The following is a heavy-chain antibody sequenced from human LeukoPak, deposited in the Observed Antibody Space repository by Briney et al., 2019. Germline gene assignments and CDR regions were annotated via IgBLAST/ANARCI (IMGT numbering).Heavy chain of an antibody. CDR2: ISGSGGNT. Sequence: TGGSLRLSCAASGFTFSSYAMSWVRQAPGKGLEWVSAISGSGGNTYYADSVKGRFTISRDNSKNTLYLQMNSLRAEDTAVYYCARAQLPRVGATSYGMDVWGQGTTVTVSS. D-gene: IGHD1-26*01. V-gene: IGHV3-23*01. CDR1: GFTFSSYA. J-gene: IGHJ6*02. CDR3: ARAQLPRVGATSYGMDV.